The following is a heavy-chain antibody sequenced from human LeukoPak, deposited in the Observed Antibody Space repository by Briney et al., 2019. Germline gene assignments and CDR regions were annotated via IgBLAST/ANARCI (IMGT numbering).Heavy chain of an antibody. D-gene: IGHD1-20*01. Sequence: PGGSLRLSCAASGFTFGSYVMSWVRQAPGKGLEWVSAISGSGGSTYYADSVKGRFTISRDNSKNTLYLQMNSLRAEDTAVYYCAKDLSTTLNWNYDYWGQGTLVTVSS. CDR2: ISGSGGST. V-gene: IGHV3-23*01. CDR1: GFTFGSYV. CDR3: AKDLSTTLNWNYDY. J-gene: IGHJ4*02.